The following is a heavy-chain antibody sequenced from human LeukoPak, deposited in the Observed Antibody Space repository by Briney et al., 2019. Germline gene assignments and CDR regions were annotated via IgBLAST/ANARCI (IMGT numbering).Heavy chain of an antibody. CDR3: ARWYSSGWSPFRDFDH. CDR1: GYSFTNYW. Sequence: GESLKISCKGSGYSFTNYWIGWVRQMPGKGLEWMGIIYPGDSDTRYSPSFQGQVTISADKSISTAYLQWSSLKASDTAMYYCARWYSSGWSPFRDFDHWGQGTLVTVSS. V-gene: IGHV5-51*01. CDR2: IYPGDSDT. D-gene: IGHD6-19*01. J-gene: IGHJ4*02.